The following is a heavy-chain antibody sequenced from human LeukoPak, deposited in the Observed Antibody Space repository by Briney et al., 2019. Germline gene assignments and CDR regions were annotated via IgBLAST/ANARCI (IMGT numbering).Heavy chain of an antibody. D-gene: IGHD3-10*01. CDR3: ARDLDGTMVRGVLLNY. Sequence: GASVKVSCKASGYTFTGYYMHWVRQAPGQGLEWMGWINPNSGNTKYSQKLQGRVTITRDTSASTAYMELSSLRSEDTAVYYCARDLDGTMVRGVLLNYWGQGTLVTVSS. V-gene: IGHV1/OR15-3*02. J-gene: IGHJ4*02. CDR1: GYTFTGYY. CDR2: INPNSGNT.